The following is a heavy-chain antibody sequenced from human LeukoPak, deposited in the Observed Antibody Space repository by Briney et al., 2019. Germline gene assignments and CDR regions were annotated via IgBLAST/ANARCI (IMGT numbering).Heavy chain of an antibody. CDR3: ARGPVVRGANDAFDI. D-gene: IGHD3-10*01. CDR1: GGTFSKHT. V-gene: IGHV1-69*05. Sequence: ASVKVSCKASGGTFSKHTITWVRQAPGQGLKWMGRNIPIFGIANYAQKFQGRATITTDESTSTAYMELSSLRSEDTAVYYCARGPVVRGANDAFDIWGRGTMVTVPS. CDR2: NIPIFGIA. J-gene: IGHJ3*02.